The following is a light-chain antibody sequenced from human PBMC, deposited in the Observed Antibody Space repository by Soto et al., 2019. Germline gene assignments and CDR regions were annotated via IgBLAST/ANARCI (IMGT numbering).Light chain of an antibody. CDR3: QQDGGKTMK. V-gene: IGKV3-20*01. CDR2: AAS. J-gene: IGKJ5*01. Sequence: IALTQSPATLCASGRQRATLSCLASQSVSNNYLAWYQQKAGQAPRPLIYAASSRAPGVPDRFRGSGSGTDFSLTISRLEPEDFAVYYCQQDGGKTMKFRQGTRLEIK. CDR1: QSVSNNY.